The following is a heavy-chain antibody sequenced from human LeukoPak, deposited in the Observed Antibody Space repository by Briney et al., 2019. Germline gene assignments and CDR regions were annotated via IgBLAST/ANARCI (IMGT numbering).Heavy chain of an antibody. V-gene: IGHV4-31*03. CDR3: ARQNKRHFTIFGMARPVDY. D-gene: IGHD3-3*01. J-gene: IGHJ4*02. Sequence: PSETLSLTCTVSGGSISSGGYYWSWIRQHPGKGLEWIGYIYYSGSTYYNPSLKSRVTISVDTSKNQFSLKLSSVTAADTAVYYCARQNKRHFTIFGMARPVDYWGQGTLVTVSS. CDR2: IYYSGST. CDR1: GGSISSGGYY.